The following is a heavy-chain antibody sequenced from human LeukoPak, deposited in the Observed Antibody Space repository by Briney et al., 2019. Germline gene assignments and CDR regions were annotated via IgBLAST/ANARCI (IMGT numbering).Heavy chain of an antibody. CDR2: IYYSGST. V-gene: IGHV4-59*12. CDR3: ARDNTMVRGVTSSNWFDP. Sequence: PSETLSLTCTVSGGSISSYYWSWIRQPPGKGLEWIGYIYYSGSTNYNPSLKSRVTISVDTSKNQFSLKLSSVTAADTAMYYCARDNTMVRGVTSSNWFDPWGQGTLVTVSS. J-gene: IGHJ5*02. D-gene: IGHD3-10*01. CDR1: GGSISSYY.